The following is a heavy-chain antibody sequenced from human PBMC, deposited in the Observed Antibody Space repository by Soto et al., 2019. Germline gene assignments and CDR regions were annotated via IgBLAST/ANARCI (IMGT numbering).Heavy chain of an antibody. CDR2: IWYDGSNK. CDR3: TTAPGQIAVAGRTYDP. V-gene: IGHV3-33*01. D-gene: IGHD6-19*01. Sequence: PGGSLRLSCAASGFTFSSYGMHWVRQAPGKGLEWVAVIWYDGSNKYYADSVKGRFTISRDDSKNTLYLQMNSLKTEDTAVYYCTTAPGQIAVAGRTYDPWGQGTLVTVSS. CDR1: GFTFSSYG. J-gene: IGHJ5*02.